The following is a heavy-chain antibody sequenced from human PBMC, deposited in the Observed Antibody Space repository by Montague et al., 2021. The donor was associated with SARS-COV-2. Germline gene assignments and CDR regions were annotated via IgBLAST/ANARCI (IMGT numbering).Heavy chain of an antibody. V-gene: IGHV4-34*01. D-gene: IGHD1-1*01. Sequence: SETLSLTCAVYGGSFSVHYWSWLRQSPRSGLEWIVEISQSGTAHYNPSLESRVSMSIDTSRNQFTLKLSSVTAADTAMYYCAREREVERAARTLVAFDMWGQGTMVTVSS. CDR2: ISQSGTA. CDR3: AREREVERAARTLVAFDM. J-gene: IGHJ3*02. CDR1: GGSFSVHY.